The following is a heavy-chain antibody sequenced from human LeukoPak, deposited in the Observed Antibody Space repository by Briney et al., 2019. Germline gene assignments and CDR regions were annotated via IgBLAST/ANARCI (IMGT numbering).Heavy chain of an antibody. V-gene: IGHV4-34*01. J-gene: IGHJ4*02. CDR3: ARGREPYNWNYCFDY. Sequence: SETLSLTCAVYGGSFSGYYWSWIRQPPGKGLEWIGEINHSGSTNYNPSLKSRVTISVDTSKNQFSLKLSSVTAADTAVYYCARGREPYNWNYCFDYWGQGTLVTVSS. CDR2: INHSGST. D-gene: IGHD1-7*01. CDR1: GGSFSGYY.